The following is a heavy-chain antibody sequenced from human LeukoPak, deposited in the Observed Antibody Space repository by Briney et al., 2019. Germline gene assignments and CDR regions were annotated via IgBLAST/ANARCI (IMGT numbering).Heavy chain of an antibody. V-gene: IGHV3-11*04. CDR2: ISSSGSTI. CDR1: GFTFSDYY. J-gene: IGHJ6*03. Sequence: PGGSLRLSCAASGFTFSDYYMSWIRQAPGKGLELDSYISSSGSTIYYADSVKGRFTISRDNAKNSLYLQMNSLRAEDTAVYYCARFRSSVSSGWYLYYYYMDVWGKGTTVTVSS. CDR3: ARFRSSVSSGWYLYYYYMDV. D-gene: IGHD6-19*01.